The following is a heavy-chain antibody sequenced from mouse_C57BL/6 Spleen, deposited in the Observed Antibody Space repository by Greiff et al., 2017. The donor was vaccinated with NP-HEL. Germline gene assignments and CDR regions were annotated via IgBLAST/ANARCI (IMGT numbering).Heavy chain of an antibody. J-gene: IGHJ3*01. CDR1: GFSLTSYG. V-gene: IGHV2-2*01. CDR2: IWSGGST. Sequence: QVHVKQSGPGLVQPSQSLSITCTVSGFSLTSYGVHWVRQSPGKGLEWLGVIWSGGSTDYNAAFISRLSISKDNSKSQVFLKMNSLQADDTAIYYCAGSSPAWFAYWGQGTLVTVSA. CDR3: AGSSPAWFAY. D-gene: IGHD1-1*01.